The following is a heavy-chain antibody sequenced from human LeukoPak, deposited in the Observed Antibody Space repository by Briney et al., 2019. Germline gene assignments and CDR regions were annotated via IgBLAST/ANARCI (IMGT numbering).Heavy chain of an antibody. CDR3: FGRAPRRELLDY. J-gene: IGHJ4*02. D-gene: IGHD1-26*01. Sequence: PGGSLRLSCAASGFTVNSKYMSWVRQAPGKGLEWVSYISSSSSTIYYADSVKGRFTISRDNAKNSLYLQMNSLRAEDTALYYCFGRAPRRELLDYWGQGTLVTVSS. CDR1: GFTVNSKY. CDR2: ISSSSSTI. V-gene: IGHV3-48*04.